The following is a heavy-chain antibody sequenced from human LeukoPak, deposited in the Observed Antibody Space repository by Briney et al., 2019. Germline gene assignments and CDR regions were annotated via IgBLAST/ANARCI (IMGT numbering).Heavy chain of an antibody. D-gene: IGHD2-21*02. CDR3: ARDPGYCGGDCYSHYYYYGMDV. CDR1: GYTFTGYY. J-gene: IGHJ6*02. Sequence: ASVKVSCKASGYTFTGYYMLWVRQAPGQGLEWMGWINPNSGGTNYAQKFQGWVTMTRDTSISTAYMELSSLRSEDTAVYYCARDPGYCGGDCYSHYYYYGMDVWGQGTTVTVSS. CDR2: INPNSGGT. V-gene: IGHV1-2*04.